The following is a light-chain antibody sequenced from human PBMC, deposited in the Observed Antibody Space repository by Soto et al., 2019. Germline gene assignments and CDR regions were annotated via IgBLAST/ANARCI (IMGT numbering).Light chain of an antibody. CDR2: GAS. Sequence: EIVLTQSPGTLSLSPGERATLSCRASQSVSSSYLAWYQQKPGQAPRLLIYGASSRATGIPDRFSGSGSGPDVTLTISRLEPEEYAVYYCQQYGSSPRTFGQGTKVEIK. CDR3: QQYGSSPRT. CDR1: QSVSSSY. V-gene: IGKV3-20*01. J-gene: IGKJ1*01.